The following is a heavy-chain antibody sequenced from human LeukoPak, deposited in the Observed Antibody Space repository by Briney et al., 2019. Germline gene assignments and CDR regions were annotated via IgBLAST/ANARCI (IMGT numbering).Heavy chain of an antibody. CDR3: AKDGLGYCSSTSCIRTHFDY. D-gene: IGHD2-2*01. V-gene: IGHV3-30*02. CDR1: GFTFSSYG. Sequence: GGSLRLSCAASGFTFSSYGMHWVRQAPGKGLEWVAFIRYDGSNKYYADSVKGRFTISRDNSKNTLYLQMNSLRAEDTTVYYCAKDGLGYCSSTSCIRTHFDYWGQGTLVTVSS. CDR2: IRYDGSNK. J-gene: IGHJ4*02.